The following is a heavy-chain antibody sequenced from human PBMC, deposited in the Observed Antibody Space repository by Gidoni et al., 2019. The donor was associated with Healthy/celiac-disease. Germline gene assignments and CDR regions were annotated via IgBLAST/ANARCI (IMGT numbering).Heavy chain of an antibody. V-gene: IGHV2-5*02. Sequence: QITLKESGPTLVKPTQTLTLTCTFSGFSLSTSGVGVGWIRQPPGKALEWLALIYWDDDKRYSPSRRGRLTITKDPSKNQVVLKRPTMDPVDPATYYCAHLTMAAAAVGGVFDIWGQGTMVTVSS. J-gene: IGHJ3*02. CDR1: GFSLSTSGVG. D-gene: IGHD6-25*01. CDR2: IYWDDDK. CDR3: AHLTMAAAAVGGVFDI.